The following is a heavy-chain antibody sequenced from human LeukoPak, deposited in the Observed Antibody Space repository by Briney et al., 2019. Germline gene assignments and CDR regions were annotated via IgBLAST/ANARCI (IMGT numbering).Heavy chain of an antibody. CDR1: GGSINSYY. V-gene: IGHV4-59*08. D-gene: IGHD4-23*01. J-gene: IGHJ4*02. CDR2: VYYTGGT. CDR3: ARLTQITAWYIHY. Sequence: PSETLSLTCTVSGGSINSYYWSWLRQPPGKGLEWIGQVYYTGGTDYNPSLKSRVSISLDTPRNQLSLRLTSVTAADTAVYYCARLTQITAWYIHYWGQGTLVTVSS.